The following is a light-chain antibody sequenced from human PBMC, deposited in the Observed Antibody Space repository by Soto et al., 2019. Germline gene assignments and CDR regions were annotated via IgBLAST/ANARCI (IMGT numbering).Light chain of an antibody. CDR1: SGSVSTNYY. CDR2: STN. V-gene: IGLV8-61*01. Sequence: QAVVTQEPSFSVSPGTTVTLTCGLSSGSVSTNYYPSWYQQNPGQSPRTLIYSTNTRSSGVPDRFSGSILGNKAALTITGAQADDESDYYCVLYMGSGIWVFGGGTKVTVL. CDR3: VLYMGSGIWV. J-gene: IGLJ3*02.